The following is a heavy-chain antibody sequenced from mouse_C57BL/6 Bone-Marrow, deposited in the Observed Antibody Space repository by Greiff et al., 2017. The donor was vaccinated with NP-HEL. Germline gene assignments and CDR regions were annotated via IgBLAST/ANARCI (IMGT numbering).Heavy chain of an antibody. CDR2: ILPGSGST. Sequence: VKLMESGAELMKPGASVKLSCKATGYTFTGYWIEWVKQRPGHGLEWIGEILPGSGSTNYNEKFKGKATFTADTSSNTAYMQLSSLTTEDSAIYYCARGEIYYGNYGFAYWGQGTLVTVSA. CDR1: GYTFTGYW. D-gene: IGHD2-1*01. CDR3: ARGEIYYGNYGFAY. J-gene: IGHJ3*01. V-gene: IGHV1-9*01.